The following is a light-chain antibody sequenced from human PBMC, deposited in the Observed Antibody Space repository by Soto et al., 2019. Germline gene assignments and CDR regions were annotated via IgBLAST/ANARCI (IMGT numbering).Light chain of an antibody. CDR1: QGISNY. V-gene: IGKV1-27*01. J-gene: IGKJ1*01. Sequence: DIQMTQSPSSLSASVGDTVTITCRASQGISNYLAWYQQKPGQVPNLLIYAASTLQSGVASRLSGSGSGTDFTLTISSLRPEDVATYYCQKYNTAPRTFGQGTKVEI. CDR2: AAS. CDR3: QKYNTAPRT.